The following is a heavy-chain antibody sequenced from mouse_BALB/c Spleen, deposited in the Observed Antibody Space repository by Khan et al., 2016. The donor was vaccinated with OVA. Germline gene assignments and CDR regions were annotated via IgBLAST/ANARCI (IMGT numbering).Heavy chain of an antibody. Sequence: VQLKQSGPELVKPGASVKISCKASGYSFTGYFMNWVMQSHGKSLEWIGRINPHIGETLYNQKFKGKATLTEDESSRTVHMELRSLASEDSAVYYCARKNGSDFDYWGQGTTLTVSS. CDR2: INPHIGET. CDR3: ARKNGSDFDY. CDR1: GYSFTGYF. D-gene: IGHD1-1*01. V-gene: IGHV1-20*02. J-gene: IGHJ2*01.